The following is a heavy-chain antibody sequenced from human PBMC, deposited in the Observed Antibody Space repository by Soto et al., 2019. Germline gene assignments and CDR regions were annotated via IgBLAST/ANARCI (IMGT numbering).Heavy chain of an antibody. CDR3: ATIFDSSGYYYGNNWFDP. D-gene: IGHD3-22*01. J-gene: IGHJ5*02. V-gene: IGHV4-31*03. Sequence: SETLSLTCTVSGGSISSGGYYWSWIRQHPGKGLEWIGYIYYSGSTYYNPSLKSRVTISVDTSKNQFSLKLRSVTAADTAVYYCATIFDSSGYYYGNNWFDPWGQGTLVTVSS. CDR1: GGSISSGGYY. CDR2: IYYSGST.